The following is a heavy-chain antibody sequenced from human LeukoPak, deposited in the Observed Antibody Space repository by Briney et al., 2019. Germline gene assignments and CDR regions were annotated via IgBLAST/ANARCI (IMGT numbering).Heavy chain of an antibody. Sequence: SQTLSLTCVISGDSVSTNSATWNSIRQSPSRGLEWLGRTYYRSQWYNDYAVSVKGRVTIYTDTSRNQFSLQVNSVIPEDTAVYYCARSTPYFDYWDQGTLVTVSS. D-gene: IGHD2-15*01. CDR1: GDSVSTNSAT. J-gene: IGHJ4*02. V-gene: IGHV6-1*01. CDR2: TYYRSQWYN. CDR3: ARSTPYFDY.